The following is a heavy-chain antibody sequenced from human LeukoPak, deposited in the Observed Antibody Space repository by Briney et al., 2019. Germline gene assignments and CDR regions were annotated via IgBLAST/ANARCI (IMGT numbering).Heavy chain of an antibody. D-gene: IGHD3-10*01. J-gene: IGHJ4*02. V-gene: IGHV3-23*01. CDR2: ISSSADST. Sequence: GGSLRLSCAASGFTFSSYGMSWVRQAPGKGLEWVSVISSSADSTYYADSVKGRFTISRDNSKNMLYLQMHSLRAEDTAVYYCAKNGLWFGELLGDYWGQGTLVTVSS. CDR3: AKNGLWFGELLGDY. CDR1: GFTFSSYG.